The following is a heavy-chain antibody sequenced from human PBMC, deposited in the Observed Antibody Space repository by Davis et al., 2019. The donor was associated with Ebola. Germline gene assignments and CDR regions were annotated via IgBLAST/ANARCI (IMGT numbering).Heavy chain of an antibody. D-gene: IGHD2-21*02. Sequence: GESLKISCTDSVITFSSYAMTWVRQAPGKGLEWVSAISGSGGSTYYADSVKGRFTISRDNSKNTLYLQMNSLRAEDTAVYYCAKEPNPFIVVVTAMNGWFDPWGQGTLVTVSS. J-gene: IGHJ5*02. CDR1: VITFSSYA. V-gene: IGHV3-23*01. CDR3: AKEPNPFIVVVTAMNGWFDP. CDR2: ISGSGGST.